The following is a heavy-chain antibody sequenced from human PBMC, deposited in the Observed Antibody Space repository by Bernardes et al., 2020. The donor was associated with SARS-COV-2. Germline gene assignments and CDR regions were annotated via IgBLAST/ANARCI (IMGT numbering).Heavy chain of an antibody. CDR1: GFTFSSYG. D-gene: IGHD2-15*01. CDR3: ATTPQYEYTRVFDF. Sequence: GSLRLSCAASGFTFSSYGMHWVRQAPGKGLEWVAVISYDGGEKFYADSVKGRFTISRDNSKNTLYLQMNSLRAEDTAVYYCATTPQYEYTRVFDFWGQGTLVTVSS. CDR2: ISYDGGEK. V-gene: IGHV3-30*03. J-gene: IGHJ4*02.